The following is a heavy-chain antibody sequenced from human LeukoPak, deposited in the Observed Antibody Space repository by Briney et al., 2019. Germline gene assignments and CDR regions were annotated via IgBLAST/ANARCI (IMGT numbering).Heavy chain of an antibody. V-gene: IGHV3-23*01. CDR2: VSGSGGST. J-gene: IGHJ4*02. CDR1: GFSFSNYG. Sequence: GGSLRLSCAASGFSFSNYGMTWVRQAPGKGLEWVSTVSGSGGSTYYADSVKGRFTISRVNSKNTLYLQMTSLKGEDAAVYYCAKDPPYSSSWYYFDYWGQGTLVTVSS. D-gene: IGHD6-13*01. CDR3: AKDPPYSSSWYYFDY.